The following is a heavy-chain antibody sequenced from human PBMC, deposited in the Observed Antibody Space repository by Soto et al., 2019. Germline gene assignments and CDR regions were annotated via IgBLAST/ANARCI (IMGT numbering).Heavy chain of an antibody. CDR2: INPSSGAT. CDR1: GYNFIAYY. D-gene: IGHD3-16*01. V-gene: IGHV1-46*01. CDR3: ARLLGRSYSFRHHYALDV. Sequence: ASVKVSCKTSGYNFIAYYISWVRQAPGQGPEWMGMINPSSGATNIAQKFQGRITVTSDSSTNTVYLEMNSLRAEDTAVYYCARLLGRSYSFRHHYALDVWGQGTTVTVSS. J-gene: IGHJ6*02.